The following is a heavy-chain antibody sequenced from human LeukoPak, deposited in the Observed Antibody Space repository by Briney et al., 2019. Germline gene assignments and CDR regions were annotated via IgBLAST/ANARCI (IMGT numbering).Heavy chain of an antibody. D-gene: IGHD2-2*01. CDR3: ARDGPYCSSTSCLYFDY. J-gene: IGHJ4*02. V-gene: IGHV3-48*01. Sequence: PWGSLTLSCAASGVTFSSYSMSWVRQAPGKGLEWVSYISSSSSTIYYADSVKGRFTISRDTAKNSLYLQMNSLRAEDTAVYYCARDGPYCSSTSCLYFDYWGQGTLVTVSS. CDR2: ISSSSSTI. CDR1: GVTFSSYS.